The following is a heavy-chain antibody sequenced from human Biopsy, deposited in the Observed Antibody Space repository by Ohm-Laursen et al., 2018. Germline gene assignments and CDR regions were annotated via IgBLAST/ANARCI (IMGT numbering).Heavy chain of an antibody. V-gene: IGHV1-2*02. CDR1: GFSFTGYY. CDR2: ISPKSGDT. J-gene: IGHJ4*02. CDR3: ALQSVAQMKNFDY. D-gene: IGHD6-19*01. Sequence: SVKVSCKASGFSFTGYYIHWVRQAPGQGLEWMGWISPKSGDTNYAHKFQGNITMTRDTSMSTAYMEMSRLRCADTAVYYCALQSVAQMKNFDYWGQGTLVTVSS.